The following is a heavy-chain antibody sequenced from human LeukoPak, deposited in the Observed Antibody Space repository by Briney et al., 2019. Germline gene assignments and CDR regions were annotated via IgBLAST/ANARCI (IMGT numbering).Heavy chain of an antibody. CDR3: ARDPIVVPAAIGVSYGLDWFDP. CDR1: GGSISSSSYY. D-gene: IGHD2-2*01. V-gene: IGHV4-39*07. Sequence: SETLSLTCTVSGGSISSSSYYWGWIRQPPGKGLEWIGSIYYSGSTYYNPSLKSRVTISVDTSKNQFSLKLSSVTAADTAVYYCARDPIVVPAAIGVSYGLDWFDPWGQGTLVTVSS. J-gene: IGHJ5*02. CDR2: IYYSGST.